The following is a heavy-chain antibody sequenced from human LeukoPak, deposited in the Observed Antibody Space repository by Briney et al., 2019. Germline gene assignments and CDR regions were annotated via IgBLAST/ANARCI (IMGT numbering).Heavy chain of an antibody. CDR3: ARGGYCGGDCYFYY. CDR2: IYYSGST. CDR1: GGSISSITYY. Sequence: SETLSLTCTVSGGSISSITYYWGWIRQPPGKGLEWIGSIYYSGSTYYNPSLKSRATISVDTSKNQFSLKLSSVTAADTAVYYCARGGYCGGDCYFYYWGQGTLVTVSS. J-gene: IGHJ4*02. V-gene: IGHV4-39*07. D-gene: IGHD2-21*02.